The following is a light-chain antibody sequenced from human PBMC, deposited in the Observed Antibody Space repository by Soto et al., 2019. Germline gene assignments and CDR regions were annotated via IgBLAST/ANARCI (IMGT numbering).Light chain of an antibody. Sequence: QSVLTQPASVSESPGQSITISCTGTSNDIGGYNYVSWYQHHPGKAPKLMIYEVSNRPSGVSHRFSGSKSGNTASLTIYGLQAEDEADYYCSSYTGSSTVVFGGGTKLTVL. J-gene: IGLJ2*01. CDR2: EVS. V-gene: IGLV2-14*01. CDR3: SSYTGSSTVV. CDR1: SNDIGGYNY.